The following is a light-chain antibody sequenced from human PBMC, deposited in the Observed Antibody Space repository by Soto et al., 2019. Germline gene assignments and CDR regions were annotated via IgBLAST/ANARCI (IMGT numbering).Light chain of an antibody. Sequence: QSVLTQPASVSGSPGQSITISCTGTSTDIGSYNYLSWYQHHPGKTPRLIIFEVSHWPSGISDRFSASKSANTASLTISGLLAEDEARYYCSSYTTSNTWVFGGGTQLTVL. V-gene: IGLV2-14*01. CDR1: STDIGSYNY. CDR3: SSYTTSNTWV. J-gene: IGLJ3*02. CDR2: EVS.